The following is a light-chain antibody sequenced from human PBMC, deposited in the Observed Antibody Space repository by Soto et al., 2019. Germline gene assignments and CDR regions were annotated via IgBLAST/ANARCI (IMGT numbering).Light chain of an antibody. J-gene: IGKJ5*01. CDR2: DAS. V-gene: IGKV1-5*01. CDR3: QQSYGTPGT. CDR1: QSISSW. Sequence: DLHMTQSPSTLSEYVGDRVSITGRASQSISSWLAWYQQKPGKDPELLIYDASSLESGVPSRFSGSGSGTEFTLTISSLQPEEFATYYCQQSYGTPGTFGQGTRLDIK.